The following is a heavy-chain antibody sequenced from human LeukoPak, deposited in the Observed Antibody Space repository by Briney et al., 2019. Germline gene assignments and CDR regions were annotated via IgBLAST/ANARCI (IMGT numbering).Heavy chain of an antibody. CDR3: AKEIFGVPAAISAY. V-gene: IGHV3-23*01. Sequence: GGSLRLSCAASGFTFSSYAMSWVRQAPGKGLEWVPAISGSGGSTYYADSVKGRFTISRDNSKNTLYLQMNSLRAEDTAVYYCAKEIFGVPAAISAYWGQGTLVTVSS. CDR2: ISGSGGST. D-gene: IGHD2-2*02. CDR1: GFTFSSYA. J-gene: IGHJ4*02.